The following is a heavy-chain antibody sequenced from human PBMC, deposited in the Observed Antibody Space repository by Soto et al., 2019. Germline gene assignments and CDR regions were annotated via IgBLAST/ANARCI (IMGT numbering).Heavy chain of an antibody. Sequence: QLLESGPGLVKPSETLSLTCTVSGGSISSSSYYWGWIRQPPGKGLEWIGSIYYSGSTYYNPSLKSRVTISVDTSKNQFSLKLSSVTAADTAVYYCARQYYYYGMDVWGQGTTVTVSS. J-gene: IGHJ6*02. CDR1: GGSISSSSYY. V-gene: IGHV4-39*01. CDR2: IYYSGST. CDR3: ARQYYYYGMDV.